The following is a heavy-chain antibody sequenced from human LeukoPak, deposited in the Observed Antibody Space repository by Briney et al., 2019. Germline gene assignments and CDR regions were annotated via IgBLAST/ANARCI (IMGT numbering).Heavy chain of an antibody. CDR3: ARDLGGSSGFGY. J-gene: IGHJ4*02. CDR1: GFTFSGYG. V-gene: IGHV3-30*03. D-gene: IGHD6-19*01. CDR2: ISYDGSNT. Sequence: GGSLRLSCTASGFTFSGYGMHWVRQAPGMGLEWVAIISYDGSNTFYGDSVKGRFTISRDNSKKTLYLQMNSLRTEDTAVYYCARDLGGSSGFGYWGQGTLVTVSS.